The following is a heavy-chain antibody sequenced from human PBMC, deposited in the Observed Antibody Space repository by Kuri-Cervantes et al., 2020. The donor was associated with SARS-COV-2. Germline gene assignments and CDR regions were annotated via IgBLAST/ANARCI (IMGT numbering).Heavy chain of an antibody. D-gene: IGHD3-10*02. Sequence: GGSLRLSCAASGFTFSSYGMHWVRQAPGKGLEWVAVIWYGGSNKYYADSVKGRFTISRDNSKNTLYLQMNSLRAEDTAVYYCAKVSISSGSYQKALGYWGQGTLVTVSS. V-gene: IGHV3-30*02. CDR1: GFTFSSYG. J-gene: IGHJ4*02. CDR3: AKVSISSGSYQKALGY. CDR2: IWYGGSNK.